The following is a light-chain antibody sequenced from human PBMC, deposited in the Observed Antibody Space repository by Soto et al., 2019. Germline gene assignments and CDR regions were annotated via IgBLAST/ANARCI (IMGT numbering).Light chain of an antibody. J-gene: IGKJ3*01. CDR3: QNFGDSPFS. Sequence: EIVLMQSPDTLSLSPGERATLSCRASETISNHYIAWYQQKPGQAPRLLIFGASTRATGIPDRFSGSWSGTYFALTISRLEPEDFAVYYCQNFGDSPFSFGPGTKVNIK. CDR1: ETISNHY. V-gene: IGKV3-20*01. CDR2: GAS.